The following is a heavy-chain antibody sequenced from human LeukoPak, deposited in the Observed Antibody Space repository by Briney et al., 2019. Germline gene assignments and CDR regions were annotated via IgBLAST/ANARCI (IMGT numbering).Heavy chain of an antibody. Sequence: PSETLSLTWAVDGASFSGYYWSWIRQPPGKGLEWLGEINHSGSTNYNPSLKSRATISVDTSKNQFSLKLSSVTAADTAVYYCARGRYYYDSSGSGYYYYMDVWGKGTTVTVSS. D-gene: IGHD3-22*01. CDR2: INHSGST. CDR1: GASFSGYY. V-gene: IGHV4-34*01. CDR3: ARGRYYYDSSGSGYYYYMDV. J-gene: IGHJ6*03.